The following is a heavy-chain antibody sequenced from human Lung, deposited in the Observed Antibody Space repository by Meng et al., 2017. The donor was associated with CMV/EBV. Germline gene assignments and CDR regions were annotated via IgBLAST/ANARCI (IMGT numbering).Heavy chain of an antibody. CDR1: SSSSYY. J-gene: IGHJ4*02. V-gene: IGHV4-39*01. Sequence: SSSSYYWASSRQPPGEVLVWIGSIYYSEATSYNPSLTSRVNISVDTPKKQFSMKLTSVTAADSAVYDCARHVSSYYVYYFDSWGQGTLVTVSS. CDR2: IYYSEAT. D-gene: IGHD3-22*01. CDR3: ARHVSSYYVYYFDS.